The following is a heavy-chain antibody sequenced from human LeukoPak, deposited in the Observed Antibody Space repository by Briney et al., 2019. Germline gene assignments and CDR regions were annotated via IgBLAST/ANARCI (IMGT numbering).Heavy chain of an antibody. CDR1: GDSVSSNNAA. CDR3: ARSADWDFDY. J-gene: IGHJ4*02. V-gene: IGHV6-1*01. CDR2: TYYRSKWYN. D-gene: IGHD3/OR15-3a*01. Sequence: SQTLSLACGISGDSVSSNNAAWNWIRQSPSRGLEWLGRTYYRSKWYNDYAVSMKGRITINPDTSKSQFSLQLNSVTPEDTAVYYCARSADWDFDYWGQGTLVTVSS.